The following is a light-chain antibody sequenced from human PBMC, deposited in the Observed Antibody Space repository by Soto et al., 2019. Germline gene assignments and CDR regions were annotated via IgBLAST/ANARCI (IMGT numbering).Light chain of an antibody. V-gene: IGLV2-14*01. CDR3: SSFGSGATWV. CDR1: SSGVGGHNL. CDR2: AVN. Sequence: QSALPQPASVSGSPGQSVPISCSGTSSGVGGHNLASWYQQHPGKPPKLFISAVNHRPSGMSYRFSGSKSGNTASLPISGRQAEDEGDYDCSSFGSGATWVFGGGTKRTVL. J-gene: IGLJ3*02.